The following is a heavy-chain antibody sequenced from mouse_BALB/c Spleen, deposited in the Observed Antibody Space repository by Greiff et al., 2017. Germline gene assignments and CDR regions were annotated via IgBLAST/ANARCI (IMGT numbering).Heavy chain of an antibody. D-gene: IGHD2-2*01. CDR2: INPNNGGT. J-gene: IGHJ4*01. V-gene: IGHV1-18*01. CDR3: ARGYYYAMDY. Sequence: VQLKQFGAELVKPGASVKISCKASGYTFTDYNMDWVKQSHGKSLEWIGDINPNNGGTIYNQKFKGKATLTVDKSSSTAYMELRSLTSEDTAVYYCARGYYYAMDYWGQGTSVTVSS. CDR1: GYTFTDYN.